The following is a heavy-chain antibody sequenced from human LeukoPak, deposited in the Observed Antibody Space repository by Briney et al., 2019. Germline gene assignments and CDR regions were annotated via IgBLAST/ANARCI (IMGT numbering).Heavy chain of an antibody. D-gene: IGHD3-10*01. CDR3: AKNQYYYGSGIDY. CDR1: GFTFSSYG. V-gene: IGHV3-23*01. CDR2: ISGSGGST. J-gene: IGHJ4*02. Sequence: GGTLRLSCAASGFTFSSYGMSWVRQAPGKGLEWVSGISGSGGSTYYADSVKGRFTISRDNSKNTLYLQMNSLRAEDTAVYYCAKNQYYYGSGIDYWGQGTLVTVSS.